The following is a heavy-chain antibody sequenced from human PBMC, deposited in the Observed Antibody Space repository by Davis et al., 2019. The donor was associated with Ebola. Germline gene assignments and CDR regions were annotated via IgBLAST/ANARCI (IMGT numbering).Heavy chain of an antibody. CDR1: GFTFSSYS. CDR2: IYSGGST. D-gene: IGHD3-22*01. J-gene: IGHJ4*02. V-gene: IGHV3-53*04. Sequence: GESLKISCAASGFTFSSYSMNWVRQAPGKGLEWVSVIYSGGSTYYADSVKGRFTISRHNSKNTLYLQMNSLRAEDTAVYYCARGVYYYDSSGYNGYFDYWGQGTLVTVSS. CDR3: ARGVYYYDSSGYNGYFDY.